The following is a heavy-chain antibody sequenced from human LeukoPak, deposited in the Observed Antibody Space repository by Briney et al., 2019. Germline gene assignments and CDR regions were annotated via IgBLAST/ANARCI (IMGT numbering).Heavy chain of an antibody. D-gene: IGHD2-21*02. CDR2: INHSGST. J-gene: IGHJ5*02. V-gene: IGHV4-34*01. CDR3: ARRSPRLNHIVVVTAIRTKRPSNWFDP. CDR1: GGSFSGYY. Sequence: PSGTLSLTCAVYGGSFSGYYWSWIRQPPGKGLEWIGEINHSGSTNYNPSLKSRVTISVDTSKNQFSLKLSSVTAADTAVYYCARRSPRLNHIVVVTAIRTKRPSNWFDPWGQGTLVTVSS.